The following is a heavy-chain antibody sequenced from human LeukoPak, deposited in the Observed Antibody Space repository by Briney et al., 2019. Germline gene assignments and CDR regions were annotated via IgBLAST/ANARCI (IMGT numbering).Heavy chain of an antibody. CDR3: ARYASGSLVV. CDR2: IYNTGST. V-gene: IGHV4-4*07. Sequence: SETLSLTCTVSGGSIISSYFWSWIRQPAGKGLEWIGRIYNTGSTDFNPSLKSRVTMSVDTSKNQFSLKLSSVTAADTAVYYCARYASGSLVVWGQGTLVTVSS. CDR1: GGSIISSYF. D-gene: IGHD3-10*01. J-gene: IGHJ4*02.